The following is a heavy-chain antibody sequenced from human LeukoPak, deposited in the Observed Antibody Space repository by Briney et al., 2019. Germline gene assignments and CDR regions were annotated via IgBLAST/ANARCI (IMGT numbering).Heavy chain of an antibody. CDR3: ASNTASYDY. J-gene: IGHJ4*02. D-gene: IGHD2-2*02. CDR2: IYSGGST. Sequence: GGSLRLSCAASGFTVSSNFMSWVRQAPGKGLEWVSVIYSGGSTYYADSVKGRFTISRNNSKNTLNLQMNSLKAEDTAVYYCASNTASYDYWGQGTLVTVSS. CDR1: GFTVSSNF. V-gene: IGHV3-66*01.